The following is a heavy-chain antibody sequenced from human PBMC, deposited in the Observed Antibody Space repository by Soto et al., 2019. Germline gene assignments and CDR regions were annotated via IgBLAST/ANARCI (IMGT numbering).Heavy chain of an antibody. CDR1: GFTFSSYA. CDR3: AKDSSNVLGYCSSASCSKWVLSY. J-gene: IGHJ4*02. Sequence: GGSLRLSCAASGFTFSSYAMSWVRQAPGKGLEWVSAISGSGGSTYYADSVKCRFTISRDNSKNTLYLQMNSLRAEDTAVYYCAKDSSNVLGYCSSASCSKWVLSYWGQGTLVTVSS. V-gene: IGHV3-23*01. CDR2: ISGSGGST. D-gene: IGHD2-2*01.